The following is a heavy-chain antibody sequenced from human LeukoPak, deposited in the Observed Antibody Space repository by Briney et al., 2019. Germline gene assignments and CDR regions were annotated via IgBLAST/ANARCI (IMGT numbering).Heavy chain of an antibody. CDR3: ARVYSYGPNAFDI. Sequence: SQTLSLTCTVSGGSISSGGYYWSWIRQHPGKGLEWIGYIYYSGSTYYNPSLKSRVTISVDTSKNQFSLKLSSVTAADTAVYYCARVYSYGPNAFDIWGQGTMVTVSS. CDR1: GGSISSGGYY. J-gene: IGHJ3*02. D-gene: IGHD5-18*01. V-gene: IGHV4-31*03. CDR2: IYYSGST.